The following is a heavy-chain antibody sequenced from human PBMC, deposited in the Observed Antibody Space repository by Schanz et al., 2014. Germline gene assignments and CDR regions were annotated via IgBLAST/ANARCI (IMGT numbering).Heavy chain of an antibody. CDR1: RYTFNTYG. CDR2: ISPYTGNT. Sequence: GPEVKEPGASVKVSCEASRYTFNTYGLNWVRQAPGQGLEWVGWISPYTGNTHYFDKMEGRVTMTTDTSTSTAYMELRSLRSDDTAVYYCARDRRRYCSTASCLHDNWFDPWGQGTLVIVSS. CDR3: ARDRRRYCSTASCLHDNWFDP. V-gene: IGHV1-18*01. D-gene: IGHD2-2*01. J-gene: IGHJ5*02.